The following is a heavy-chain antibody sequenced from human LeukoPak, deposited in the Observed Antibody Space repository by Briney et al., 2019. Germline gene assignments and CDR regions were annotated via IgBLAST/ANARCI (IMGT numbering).Heavy chain of an antibody. CDR2: ISSSSSYI. CDR1: VFPFSTYS. J-gene: IGHJ4*02. Sequence: GGPLRLFCAPSVFPFSTYSMNWVPHAGEKGVVCLSSISSSSSYIYYADSVKGRFTISRDNAKNSLYLQMNSLRAEDTAVYYCARARYSSGWDSDYWGQGTLVTVSS. CDR3: ARARYSSGWDSDY. D-gene: IGHD6-19*01. V-gene: IGHV3-21*01.